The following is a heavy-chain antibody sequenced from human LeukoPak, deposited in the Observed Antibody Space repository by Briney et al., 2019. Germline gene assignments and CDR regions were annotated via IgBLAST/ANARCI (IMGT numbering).Heavy chain of an antibody. CDR2: IKQDGIEK. V-gene: IGHV3-7*01. D-gene: IGHD5-18*01. Sequence: PSETLSLTCTVSGGSISSSSYYWGWIRQAPGKGLEWVANIKQDGIEKYYVDSVKGRFTISRDNAKNSLYLQMSSLRAEDTAVYYCARDRWGYSYGGDWGQGTLVTVSS. J-gene: IGHJ4*02. CDR1: GGSISSSSYY. CDR3: ARDRWGYSYGGD.